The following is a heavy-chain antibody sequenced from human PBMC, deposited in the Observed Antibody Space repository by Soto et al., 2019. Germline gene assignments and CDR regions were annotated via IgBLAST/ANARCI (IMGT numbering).Heavy chain of an antibody. V-gene: IGHV1-18*01. Sequence: QVQLVHSGAEVKKPGASVKVCCKASGYTFTIYGISWMRQAPGQGLEWMGWINTYNGNTYYAQKLQGRVTMTTDTSTRTAYMQLRSLRSDDTAVYYCARAAIVSPAVSYFDYWGQGTLVTVSS. CDR2: INTYNGNT. J-gene: IGHJ4*02. CDR3: ARAAIVSPAVSYFDY. CDR1: GYTFTIYG. D-gene: IGHD3-22*01.